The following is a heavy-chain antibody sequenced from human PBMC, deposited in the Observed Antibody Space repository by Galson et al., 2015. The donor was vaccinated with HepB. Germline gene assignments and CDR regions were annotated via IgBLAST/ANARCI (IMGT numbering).Heavy chain of an antibody. Sequence: SLRLSCAASGFTFSYYAMSWVRQAPGKGLEWISAITPSGDNTYSADSMKGRFTISRDNSQNTLFLQMNSLRVEDTAVYYCARVKRAEWYQYYFHGMDVWGQGTTVTVSS. D-gene: IGHD3-3*01. J-gene: IGHJ6*02. CDR2: ITPSGDNT. CDR3: ARVKRAEWYQYYFHGMDV. V-gene: IGHV3-23*01. CDR1: GFTFSYYA.